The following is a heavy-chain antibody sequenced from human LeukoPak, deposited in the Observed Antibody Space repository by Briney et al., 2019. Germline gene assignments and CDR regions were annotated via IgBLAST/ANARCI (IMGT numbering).Heavy chain of an antibody. CDR3: ARGVSAINY. Sequence: SETLSLTCADYGGSFSGYYWSWIRQPPGKGLEWIGEINHSGSTNYNPSLKSRVTISVDTSKNQFSLKLSSVTAADTAVYYGARGVSAINYWGQETLVTVSS. J-gene: IGHJ4*02. CDR2: INHSGST. V-gene: IGHV4-34*01. D-gene: IGHD2-21*02. CDR1: GGSFSGYY.